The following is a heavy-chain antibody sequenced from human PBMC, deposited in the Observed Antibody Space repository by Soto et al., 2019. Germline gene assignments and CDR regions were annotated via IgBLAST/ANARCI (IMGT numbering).Heavy chain of an antibody. Sequence: QVQLVQSGAEVKKPGSSVKVSCQASGGTFSSYAIRWVRQVPGQGLEWMGGIIPIFGTANYAQKFQGRVTITADESTSTAYMELSSLRSEDTAVYYCARAYYYDSSGKHDAFDIWGQGTMVTVSS. D-gene: IGHD3-22*01. CDR2: IIPIFGTA. CDR1: GGTFSSYA. CDR3: ARAYYYDSSGKHDAFDI. J-gene: IGHJ3*02. V-gene: IGHV1-69*01.